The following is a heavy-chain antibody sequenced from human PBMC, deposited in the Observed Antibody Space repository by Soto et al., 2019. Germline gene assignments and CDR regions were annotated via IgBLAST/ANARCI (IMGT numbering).Heavy chain of an antibody. CDR2: IYHSGSA. D-gene: IGHD6-13*01. J-gene: IGHJ4*02. Sequence: QVELQESGPGLVKPSGTLSLTCAVSGGSISSSYWWSWVRQPPGKGLEWIGEIYHSGSANYNPSLKSRVTVSVDNSKNQFSLKLSSVTAADTAVYYCARYIAASGTYYFDYWGQGTLVTVSS. CDR1: GGSISSSYW. V-gene: IGHV4-4*02. CDR3: ARYIAASGTYYFDY.